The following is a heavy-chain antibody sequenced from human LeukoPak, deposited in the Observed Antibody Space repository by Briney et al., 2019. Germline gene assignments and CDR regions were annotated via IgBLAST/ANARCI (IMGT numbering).Heavy chain of an antibody. CDR2: INHSGST. CDR3: ARGEDARSKGAAVYFDY. Sequence: SETLSLTCAVYGGSFSGYYWSWIRQPPGKGLEWIGEINHSGSTNYNPSPKSRVTISVDTSKNQFSLKLSSVTAADTAVYYCARGEDARSKGAAVYFDYWGQGTLVTVSS. J-gene: IGHJ4*02. V-gene: IGHV4-34*01. D-gene: IGHD6-13*01. CDR1: GGSFSGYY.